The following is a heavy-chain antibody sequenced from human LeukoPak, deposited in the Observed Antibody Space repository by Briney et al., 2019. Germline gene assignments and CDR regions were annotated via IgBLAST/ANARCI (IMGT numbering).Heavy chain of an antibody. V-gene: IGHV4-39*01. J-gene: IGHJ5*02. D-gene: IGHD3-22*01. Sequence: PSETLSLTCTVSGGSLSSSSYYWGWIRQPPGKGLEWIGSIYYSGSTYYNPSLKSRVTISVDTSKNQFSLKLSSVTAADTPVYYCARQLLNYYDSSGYIGPWGQGTLVTVSS. CDR3: ARQLLNYYDSSGYIGP. CDR1: GGSLSSSSYY. CDR2: IYYSGST.